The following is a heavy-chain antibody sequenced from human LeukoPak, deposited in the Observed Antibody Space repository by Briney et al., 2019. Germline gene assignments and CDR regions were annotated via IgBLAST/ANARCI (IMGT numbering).Heavy chain of an antibody. CDR2: IYYSGST. CDR1: GGSISSGDYY. J-gene: IGHJ3*02. CDR3: AREYGITMVRGVIPEGIAFDI. V-gene: IGHV4-30-4*08. D-gene: IGHD3-10*01. Sequence: SETLSLTCTVSGGSISSGDYYWSWIRQPPGKGLEWIGYIYYSGSTYYNLSLKSRVTISVDTSKNQFSLKLSSVTAADTAVYYCAREYGITMVRGVIPEGIAFDIWGQGTMVTVSS.